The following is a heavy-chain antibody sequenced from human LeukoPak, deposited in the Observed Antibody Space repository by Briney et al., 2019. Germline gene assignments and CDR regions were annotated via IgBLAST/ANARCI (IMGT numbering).Heavy chain of an antibody. V-gene: IGHV1-2*02. CDR1: GYTFTGYY. CDR2: INPNSGGT. J-gene: IGHJ4*02. Sequence: GASVKVSCKASGYTFTGYYMHWVRQAPGQGLEWMGWINPNSGGTNYAQKFQGRVTMTRDTSISTAYMELSRLRSDDTAVYYCATGLGRDGYNSGTPGFDYWGQGTLVTVSS. D-gene: IGHD5-24*01. CDR3: ATGLGRDGYNSGTPGFDY.